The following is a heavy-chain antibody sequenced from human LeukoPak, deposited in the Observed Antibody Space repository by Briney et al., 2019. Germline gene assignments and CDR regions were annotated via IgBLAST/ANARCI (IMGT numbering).Heavy chain of an antibody. CDR3: AKCNPPRYSSGWYYSY. Sequence: PGGSLRLSCAASGFTFSSYSMNWVRQAPGKGLEWVSSISSSSSYIYYADSVKGRFTISRDNSKNTLYLQMNSLRAEDTAVYYCAKCNPPRYSSGWYYSYWGQGTLVTVSS. CDR2: ISSSSSYI. D-gene: IGHD6-19*01. J-gene: IGHJ4*02. CDR1: GFTFSSYS. V-gene: IGHV3-21*04.